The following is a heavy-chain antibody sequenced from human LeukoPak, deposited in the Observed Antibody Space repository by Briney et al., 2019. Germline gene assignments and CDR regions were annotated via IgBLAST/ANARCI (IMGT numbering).Heavy chain of an antibody. CDR3: ARGREWELPDY. V-gene: IGHV4-59*01. CDR1: GGSISSYY. CDR2: IYYSGST. J-gene: IGHJ4*02. D-gene: IGHD1-26*01. Sequence: PSETLSLTCTVSGGSISSYYWSWIRQPPGKGLEWIGYIYYSGSTNYNPYLKSRVTISVDTSKNQFSLKLSSVTAADTAVYYCARGREWELPDYWGQGTLVTVSS.